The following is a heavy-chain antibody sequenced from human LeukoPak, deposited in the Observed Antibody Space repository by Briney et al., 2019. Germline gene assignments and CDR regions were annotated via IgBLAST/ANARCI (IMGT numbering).Heavy chain of an antibody. CDR2: IYHSGST. CDR3: ARGHDSIRTFGEVIKSRTRWFDP. D-gene: IGHD3-3*01. J-gene: IGHJ5*02. CDR1: GYSISSGYY. Sequence: SETLSLTCTVSGYSISSGYYWGWIRQPPGKGLEWIGNIYHSGSTYYNPSLKSRVTISVDTSKNQFSLKLSSVTAADTAVYYCARGHDSIRTFGEVIKSRTRWFDPWGQGTLVTVSS. V-gene: IGHV4-38-2*02.